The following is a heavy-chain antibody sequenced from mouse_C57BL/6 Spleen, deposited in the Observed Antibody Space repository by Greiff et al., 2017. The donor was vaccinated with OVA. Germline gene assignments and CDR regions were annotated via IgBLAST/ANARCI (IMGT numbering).Heavy chain of an antibody. CDR3: TTTGRWLLLLDY. D-gene: IGHD2-3*01. V-gene: IGHV14-1*01. Sequence: VQLQQSGAELVRPEASVKLSCTASGFNIKDYYMHWVKQRPEQGLEWIGRIDPEDGDTEYAPKFQGKATMTADTSSNTAYLQLSSLTSEDTAVYYCTTTGRWLLLLDYWGQGTTLTVSS. CDR2: IDPEDGDT. J-gene: IGHJ2*01. CDR1: GFNIKDYY.